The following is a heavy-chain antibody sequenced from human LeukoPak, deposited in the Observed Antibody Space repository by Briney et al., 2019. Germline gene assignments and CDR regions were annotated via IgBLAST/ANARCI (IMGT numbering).Heavy chain of an antibody. Sequence: PSETLSLTCAVSGGSIGSSSYYWGWIRQPPGKGLEWIGSIFYSGSTYYNPSLKSRVTISVDTSKNQFSLKLSSVTAADTAIYYCAKHVYPARTDAFDIWGQGTMVTVSS. CDR2: IFYSGST. CDR1: GGSIGSSSYY. D-gene: IGHD2-8*01. V-gene: IGHV4-39*01. J-gene: IGHJ3*02. CDR3: AKHVYPARTDAFDI.